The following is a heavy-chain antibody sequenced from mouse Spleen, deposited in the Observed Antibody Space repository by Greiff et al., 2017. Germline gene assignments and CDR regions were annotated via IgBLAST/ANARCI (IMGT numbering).Heavy chain of an antibody. V-gene: IGHV5-9-2*01. CDR2: ISGGGSYT. Sequence: EVHLVESGGGLVKPGGSLKLSCAASGFTFSSYGMSWVRQTPEKRLEWVATISGGGSYTYYPDSVKGRFTISRDNAKNNLYLQMSSLRSEDTALYYCARRGTTVVARSYWYFDVWGAGTTVTVSS. D-gene: IGHD1-1*01. CDR1: GFTFSSYG. CDR3: ARRGTTVVARSYWYFDV. J-gene: IGHJ1*01.